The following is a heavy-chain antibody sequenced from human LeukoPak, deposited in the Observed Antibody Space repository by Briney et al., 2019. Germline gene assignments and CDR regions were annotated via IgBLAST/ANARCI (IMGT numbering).Heavy chain of an antibody. CDR1: GYTFTGYY. V-gene: IGHV1-18*04. J-gene: IGHJ4*02. CDR2: ISAYNGNT. D-gene: IGHD1-14*01. CDR3: ARVDRERRSPGKFDY. Sequence: ASVKVSCKASGYTFTGYYMHWVRQAPGQGLEWMGWISAYNGNTDYAQKLQGRVTMTTDTSTSTAYMELRSLRSDDTAVYYCARVDRERRSPGKFDYWGQGTLVTVSS.